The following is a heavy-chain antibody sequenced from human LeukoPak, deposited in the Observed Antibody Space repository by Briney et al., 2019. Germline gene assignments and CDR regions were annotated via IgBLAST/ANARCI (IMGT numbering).Heavy chain of an antibody. V-gene: IGHV3-20*03. Sequence: GGSLRLSSSASGFTFDDYGMSWVRQAPGKGLEWVSGINWNGGSTAYADSVKGRFTISRDNAKNSLYLEMNSLRAEVTALYYCARGSQSYYFDYWGQGTLVTVSS. CDR2: INWNGGST. CDR1: GFTFDDYG. CDR3: ARGSQSYYFDY. J-gene: IGHJ4*02.